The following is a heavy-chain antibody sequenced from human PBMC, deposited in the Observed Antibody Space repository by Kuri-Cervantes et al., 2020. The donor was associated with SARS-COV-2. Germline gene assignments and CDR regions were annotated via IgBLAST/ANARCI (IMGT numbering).Heavy chain of an antibody. J-gene: IGHJ4*02. V-gene: IGHV3-20*04. D-gene: IGHD3-3*01. Sequence: GESLKISCAASGFTFDDYGMSWVRQAPGKGLEWVSGINWNGGSTGYADSVKGRFTISRDNAKNSLYLQMNSLRAEDTALYYCARETNYDFWSGPIDYWGQGTLVTVSS. CDR2: INWNGGST. CDR1: GFTFDDYG. CDR3: ARETNYDFWSGPIDY.